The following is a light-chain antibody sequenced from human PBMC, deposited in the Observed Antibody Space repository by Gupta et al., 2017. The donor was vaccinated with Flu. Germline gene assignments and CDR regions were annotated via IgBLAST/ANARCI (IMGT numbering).Light chain of an antibody. CDR3: QQYYSVPYT. Sequence: NSKSSQSVLYSSNNKNYLAWFQQKPGQPPKLLIYWASTRESGVPERFSGSGSGTDFTLTISSLQAEDVAVYYCQQYYSVPYTFGQGTKLEIK. J-gene: IGKJ2*01. V-gene: IGKV4-1*01. CDR1: QSVLYSSNNKNY. CDR2: WAS.